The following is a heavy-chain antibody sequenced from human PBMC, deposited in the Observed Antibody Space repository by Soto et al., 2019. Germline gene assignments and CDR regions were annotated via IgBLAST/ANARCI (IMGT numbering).Heavy chain of an antibody. J-gene: IGHJ4*02. CDR1: GGTFSSYA. CDR2: IIPIFGTA. D-gene: IGHD5-12*01. CDR3: ATTDHGYTGLFAY. Sequence: QVQLVQSGAEVKKPGSSVKVSCKASGGTFSSYAISWVRQAPGQGLEWMGGIIPIFGTANYAQKFQGRVTITAGESTITAYMELSSLRSEDTAVYYCATTDHGYTGLFAYWGQGTLVTVSS. V-gene: IGHV1-69*12.